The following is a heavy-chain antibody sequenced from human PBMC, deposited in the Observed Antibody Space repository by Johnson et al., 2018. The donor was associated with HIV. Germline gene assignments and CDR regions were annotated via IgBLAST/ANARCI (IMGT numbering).Heavy chain of an antibody. CDR3: ARDGTETGPDDAFDI. CDR1: GFSISSNY. D-gene: IGHD1-1*01. V-gene: IGHV3-66*01. J-gene: IGHJ3*02. Sequence: VQLVESGGGLVQPGGSLRLSCAASGFSISSNYMSWIRQAPGKGLEWVTVIYRAGSTYSAASVTDRFTLSRDISKNKIYLQMNSLRAEDTAMYYSARDGTETGPDDAFDIWGQGTMVTVSS. CDR2: IYRAGST.